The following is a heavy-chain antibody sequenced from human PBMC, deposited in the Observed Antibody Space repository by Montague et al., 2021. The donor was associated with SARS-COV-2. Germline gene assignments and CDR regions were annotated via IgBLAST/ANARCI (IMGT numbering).Heavy chain of an antibody. D-gene: IGHD1-26*01. V-gene: IGHV4-61*09. CDR2: IYVTGTT. CDR1: GGSRSSASYY. J-gene: IGHJ6*02. CDR3: AREDDNGSYWLRGMDV. Sequence: TLSLTCTVSGGSRSSASYYYNWIRQSAGKGLEWIGHIYVTGTTDYNPSFESRVSISIDTSKDQFSLKLRSVTAADTAVYYCAREDDNGSYWLRGMDVWGQGTTVTVSS.